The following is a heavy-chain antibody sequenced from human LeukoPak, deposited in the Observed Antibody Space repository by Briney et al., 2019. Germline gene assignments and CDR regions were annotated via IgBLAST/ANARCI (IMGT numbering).Heavy chain of an antibody. CDR3: ARLFGDAVAGRVSVWYFDL. V-gene: IGHV1-69*01. J-gene: IGHJ2*01. D-gene: IGHD6-19*01. CDR2: IIPIFGTA. Sequence: SVKVSCKASGGTFSSYAISWVRQAPGQRLEWMGGIIPIFGTANYAQKFQGRVTITADESTSTAYMELSSLRSEDTAVYYCARLFGDAVAGRVSVWYFDLWGRGTLVTVSS. CDR1: GGTFSSYA.